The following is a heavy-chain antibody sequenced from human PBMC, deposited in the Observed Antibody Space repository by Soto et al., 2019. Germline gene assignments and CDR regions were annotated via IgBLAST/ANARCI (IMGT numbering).Heavy chain of an antibody. J-gene: IGHJ4*02. V-gene: IGHV4-31*03. CDR3: ARAHDVSNYVGPLRFDY. D-gene: IGHD4-4*01. CDR2: IYYNGGT. Sequence: QVQLQESGPGLVKPSQTLSLTCTVSGGSISSGAYYWSWIRQHPGKGLEWIGYIYYNGGTYYNPSLKSRVTISVDTSKNQFSLKLSSVTAADTAVYYCARAHDVSNYVGPLRFDYWRQGTLVTVSS. CDR1: GGSISSGAYY.